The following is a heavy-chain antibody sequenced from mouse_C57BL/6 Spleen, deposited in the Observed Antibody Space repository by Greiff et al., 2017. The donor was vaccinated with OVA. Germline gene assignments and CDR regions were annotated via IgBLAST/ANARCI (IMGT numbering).Heavy chain of an antibody. D-gene: IGHD2-3*01. CDR3: ATSDGYYYAMDY. V-gene: IGHV5-17*01. Sequence: EVKLVESGGGLVKPGGSLKLSCAASGFTFSDYGMHWVRQAPEKGLEWVAYISSGSSTLYYADTVKGRFTISRDNAKNTLFLQMTSLRSEDTAMYYCATSDGYYYAMDYWGQGTSVTVSS. J-gene: IGHJ4*01. CDR1: GFTFSDYG. CDR2: ISSGSSTL.